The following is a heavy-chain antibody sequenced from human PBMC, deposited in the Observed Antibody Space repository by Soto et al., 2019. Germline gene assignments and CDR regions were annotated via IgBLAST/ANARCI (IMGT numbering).Heavy chain of an antibody. Sequence: GGSLRLSCAASGMTFNSHGMHWIRQAPGKGLEWVAFIWNDGSRDFYADSVRGRFTISRDNSKNTLSLQMNSLRAEDTAVYFCARDRENHWFDPWGQGTLVTVSS. CDR3: ARDRENHWFDP. CDR1: GMTFNSHG. CDR2: IWNDGSRD. V-gene: IGHV3-33*01. J-gene: IGHJ5*02. D-gene: IGHD1-26*01.